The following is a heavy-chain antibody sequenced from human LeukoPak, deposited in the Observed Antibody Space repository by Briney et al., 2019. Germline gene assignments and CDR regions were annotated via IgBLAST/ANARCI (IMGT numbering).Heavy chain of an antibody. CDR2: ISSSGSNS. Sequence: GGSLRLSCAASGFTFSDYYMTWIRQAPGKGLEWVSYISSSGSNSYYADSVKGRFTISRDNAKKSLYLQMSSLRAEDTAVYYCARLRGVVTRYYYDNWSQGTLVTVSS. V-gene: IGHV3-11*04. J-gene: IGHJ4*02. CDR1: GFTFSDYY. CDR3: ARLRGVVTRYYYDN. D-gene: IGHD3-3*01.